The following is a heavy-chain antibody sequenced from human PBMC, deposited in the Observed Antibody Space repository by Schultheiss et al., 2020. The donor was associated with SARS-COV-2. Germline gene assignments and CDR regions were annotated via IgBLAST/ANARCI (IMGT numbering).Heavy chain of an antibody. CDR3: ARDTAYTDY. V-gene: IGHV3-23*01. J-gene: IGHJ4*02. CDR2: ISGSDGST. CDR1: GFTFSSYA. D-gene: IGHD5-18*01. Sequence: GGSLRLSCAASGFTFSSYAMSWVRQAPGKGLEWVSAISGSDGSTFYADSVKGRFTISRDNAKNSLYLQMNSLRAEDTAVYYCARDTAYTDYWGQGTLVTVSS.